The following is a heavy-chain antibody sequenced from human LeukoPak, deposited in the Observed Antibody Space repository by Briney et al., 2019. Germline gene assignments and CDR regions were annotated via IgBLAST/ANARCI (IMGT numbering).Heavy chain of an antibody. V-gene: IGHV4-34*01. CDR1: GXSFSGYY. CDR3: ARAKKLLWFGP. Sequence: PSETLSLTCAVYGXSFSGYYWSWIRQPPGKGLEWIGEINHSGSTNYNPSLKSRVTISVDTSKNQFSLKLSSVTAADTAVYYCARAKKLLWFGPWGQGTLVTVSS. D-gene: IGHD3-10*01. CDR2: INHSGST. J-gene: IGHJ5*02.